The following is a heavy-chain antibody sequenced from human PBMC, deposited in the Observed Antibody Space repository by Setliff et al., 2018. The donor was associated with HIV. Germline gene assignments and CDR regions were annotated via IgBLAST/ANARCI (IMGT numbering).Heavy chain of an antibody. CDR1: GGSFSGSY. D-gene: IGHD6-19*01. V-gene: IGHV4-34*01. Sequence: PSETLSLTCAVYGGSFSGSYWSWIRQPPGKDLEWIGEINHSGSTNYNPSLKSRVTISVDTSKNQSSLKLTSVIAADTAVYYCATSTVAGLFDYWGQGALVTVSS. CDR3: ATSTVAGLFDY. CDR2: INHSGST. J-gene: IGHJ4*02.